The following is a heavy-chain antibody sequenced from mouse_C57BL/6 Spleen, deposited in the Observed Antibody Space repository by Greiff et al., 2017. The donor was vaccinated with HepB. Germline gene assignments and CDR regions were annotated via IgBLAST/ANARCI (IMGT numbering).Heavy chain of an antibody. V-gene: IGHV1-19*01. Sequence: VQLQQSGPVLVKPGASVKMSCKASGYTFTDYYMNWVKQSHGKSLEWIGVIHPYNGGTSYNQKFKGKATLTVDKSSSTAYMELNSMTSEDSAVYYCARDYGNPHLYFDVWGTGTTVTVSS. CDR3: ARDYGNPHLYFDV. J-gene: IGHJ1*03. D-gene: IGHD2-1*01. CDR2: IHPYNGGT. CDR1: GYTFTDYY.